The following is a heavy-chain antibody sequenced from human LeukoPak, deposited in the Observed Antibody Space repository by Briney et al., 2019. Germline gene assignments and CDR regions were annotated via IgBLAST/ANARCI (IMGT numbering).Heavy chain of an antibody. D-gene: IGHD6-13*01. CDR1: GGSISSYY. J-gene: IGHJ5*02. V-gene: IGHV4-59*01. CDR2: IYYSGST. Sequence: SETLSLTCTVSGGSISSYYWSWIRQPPGKGLEWIGYIYYSGSTNYNPSLKSRVTISVDTSKNQFSLKLSSVTAADTAVYYCARGIAAAGTRVNWFDPWGQGTLVTVSS. CDR3: ARGIAAAGTRVNWFDP.